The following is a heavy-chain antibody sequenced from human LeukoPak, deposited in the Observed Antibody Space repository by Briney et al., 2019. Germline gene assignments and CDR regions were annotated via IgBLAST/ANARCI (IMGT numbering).Heavy chain of an antibody. CDR2: IYPNSGDT. CDR3: AKVREVGTNIEVVVVDTSGAFDM. J-gene: IGHJ3*02. V-gene: IGHV1-2*06. D-gene: IGHD2-15*01. Sequence: ASVKVSCKASGYTFTGYYINWVQQAPGQGLEWMGRIYPNSGDTNFAQKFQGRVTLTRDTSISTSYMELSSLRSDDTAVYFCAKVREVGTNIEVVVVDTSGAFDMWGQGTMVTVSS. CDR1: GYTFTGYY.